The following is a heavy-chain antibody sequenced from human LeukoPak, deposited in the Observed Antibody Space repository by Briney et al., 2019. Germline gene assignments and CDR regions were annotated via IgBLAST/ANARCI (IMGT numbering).Heavy chain of an antibody. CDR1: GGSFSGYY. D-gene: IGHD1-26*01. J-gene: IGHJ4*02. V-gene: IGHV4-34*01. CDR2: INHSGST. Sequence: SETLSLTCAVFGGSFSGYYWSWIRQPPGKGLEWIGEINHSGSTNYNPSLKSRVTISVDTSKNQFSLKLSSVTAADTAVYYCARGGPDGHYDYWGQGTLVTVSS. CDR3: ARGGPDGHYDY.